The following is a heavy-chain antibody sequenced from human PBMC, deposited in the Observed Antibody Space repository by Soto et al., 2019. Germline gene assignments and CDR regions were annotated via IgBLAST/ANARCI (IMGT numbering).Heavy chain of an antibody. V-gene: IGHV3-23*01. Sequence: PGGSLRLSCAASGFSFSEYSMTCVRQAPWKGLQWVSAISGDTATTHYADSVKGRFTISRDNSRDTLYLQMNSLRVEDTAIYYCAKPLQQWLLQGSGVDVWGQGTTVTVSS. D-gene: IGHD6-19*01. CDR1: GFSFSEYS. CDR3: AKPLQQWLLQGSGVDV. CDR2: ISGDTATT. J-gene: IGHJ6*02.